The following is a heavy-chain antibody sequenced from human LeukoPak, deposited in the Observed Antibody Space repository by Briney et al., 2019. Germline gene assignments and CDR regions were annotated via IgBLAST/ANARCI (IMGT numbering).Heavy chain of an antibody. CDR1: GGSISSGDYY. Sequence: SETLSLTCTVSGGSISSGDYYWSWIRQPPGKGLEWIGYIYYSGSTYYNPSLKSRVTISVDTSKNQFSLKLSSVTAADTAVYYCARRVLASYYGSGSYYLNNNWFDPWGQGTLVTVSS. J-gene: IGHJ5*02. D-gene: IGHD3-10*01. CDR3: ARRVLASYYGSGSYYLNNNWFDP. CDR2: IYYSGST. V-gene: IGHV4-30-4*01.